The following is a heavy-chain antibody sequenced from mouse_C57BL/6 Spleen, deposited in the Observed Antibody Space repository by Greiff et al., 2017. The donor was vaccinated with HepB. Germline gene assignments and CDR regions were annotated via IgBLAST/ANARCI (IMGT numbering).Heavy chain of an antibody. CDR3: ARDYEGKYFDV. CDR2: ISDGGSYT. J-gene: IGHJ1*03. Sequence: EVQGVESGGGLVKPGGSLKLSCAASGFTFSSYAMSWVRQTPEKRLEWVATISDGGSYTYYPDNVKGRFTISRDNAKNNLYLQMSHLKSEDTAMYYCARDYEGKYFDVWGTGTTVTVSS. D-gene: IGHD2-12*01. V-gene: IGHV5-4*01. CDR1: GFTFSSYA.